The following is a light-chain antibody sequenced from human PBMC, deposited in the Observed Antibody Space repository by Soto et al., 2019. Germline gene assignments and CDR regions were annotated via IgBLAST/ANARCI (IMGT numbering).Light chain of an antibody. Sequence: EIVLTQSPGTLSLSPGERATLSCRASQSVSSSYLAWYQQKPGQAPRLLIYVASISATGIPDRFSGSGSGTDFTLTSSRLEPEDFAVYYCQQYGSSPWMFGHGTKVEIK. V-gene: IGKV3-20*01. CDR2: VAS. J-gene: IGKJ1*01. CDR1: QSVSSSY. CDR3: QQYGSSPWM.